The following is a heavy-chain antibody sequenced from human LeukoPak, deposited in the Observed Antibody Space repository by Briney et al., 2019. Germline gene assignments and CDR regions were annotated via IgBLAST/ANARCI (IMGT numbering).Heavy chain of an antibody. Sequence: SETLSLTCTVSGGSISSYYWSWIRQPAGKGLEWIGRIYTSGSTNYNPSLKSRVTMSVDTSKNQFSLQLSSVTAADTAVYYCARVGPMTTVIGGDAFDIWGQGTMVTVSS. J-gene: IGHJ3*02. CDR3: ARVGPMTTVIGGDAFDI. CDR2: IYTSGST. CDR1: GGSISSYY. V-gene: IGHV4-4*07. D-gene: IGHD4-11*01.